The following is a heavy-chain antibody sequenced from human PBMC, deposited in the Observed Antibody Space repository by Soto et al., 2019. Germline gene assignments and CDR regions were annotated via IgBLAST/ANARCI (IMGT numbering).Heavy chain of an antibody. CDR1: GFTFSSYG. CDR2: ISYDGSNK. J-gene: IGHJ6*03. V-gene: IGHV3-30*18. CDR3: AKDASWYRYYDYMDV. Sequence: QVQLVESGGGVVQPGRSLRLSCAASGFTFSSYGMHWVRQAPGKGLEWVAVISYDGSNKYYADSVKGRFTISRDNSKNTLYLQVNSLRAEDTAVYYCAKDASWYRYYDYMDVWGKGTTVTVSS. D-gene: IGHD6-13*01.